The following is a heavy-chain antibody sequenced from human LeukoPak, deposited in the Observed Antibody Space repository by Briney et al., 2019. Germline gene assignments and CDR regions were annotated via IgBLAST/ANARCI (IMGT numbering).Heavy chain of an antibody. CDR3: ARHRGSSSLFDS. V-gene: IGHV4-59*08. CDR1: GGSITSYY. CDR2: IYYSGST. J-gene: IGHJ4*02. Sequence: SETLSLTCTVSGGSITSYYWSWIRQPPGKGLEWIGYIYYSGSTNYNPSLKSRVTISVDTSKNQFSLKLSSVTAADTAVYYCARHRGSSSLFDSWGQGTLVTVSS. D-gene: IGHD6-6*01.